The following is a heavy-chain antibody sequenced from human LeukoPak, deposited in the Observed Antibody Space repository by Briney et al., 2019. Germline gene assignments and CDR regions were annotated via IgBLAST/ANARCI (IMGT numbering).Heavy chain of an antibody. V-gene: IGHV4-59*08. D-gene: IGHD3-9*01. J-gene: IGHJ4*02. CDR1: GGSISSYY. Sequence: PSETVSLTCTVWGGSISSYYWSWIRQPPGEGLECIGYIYYSGSPNYHPSRKSRVTISVDTSKHQFSLKLSSVNAADTAVYYCARQVTYYDILTGYLQKGVSYYFDYWGQGTLVTVSS. CDR3: ARQVTYYDILTGYLQKGVSYYFDY. CDR2: IYYSGSP.